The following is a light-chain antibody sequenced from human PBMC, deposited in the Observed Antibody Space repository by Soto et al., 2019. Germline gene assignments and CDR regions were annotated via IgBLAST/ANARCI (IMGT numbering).Light chain of an antibody. J-gene: IGKJ1*01. CDR3: QQYNNWPPWT. Sequence: EIVMTQSPDTLSVSPGERATLSCRASQSVSSNLAWYQQKPGQAPRLLIYGASIRATGIPARFSGSGSGTEFTLTISSLQSEDFAVYYCQQYNNWPPWTFGQGTKVEIK. V-gene: IGKV3D-15*01. CDR2: GAS. CDR1: QSVSSN.